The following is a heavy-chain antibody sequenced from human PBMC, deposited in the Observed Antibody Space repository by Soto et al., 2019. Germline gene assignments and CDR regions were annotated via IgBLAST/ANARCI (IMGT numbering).Heavy chain of an antibody. J-gene: IGHJ4*02. Sequence: QVQLVQSGAEVKNPGSSVKVSCKGSGDTFSRSTISWVRQVPGQRLEGMGRIIPVLGVENHAQNFQGRVTVTADKSTSTAYLELSSLKSEDTAIYYCASSTSGVYVFHDWGQGTLVTVSS. CDR3: ASSTSGVYVFHD. CDR2: IIPVLGVE. V-gene: IGHV1-69*02. CDR1: GDTFSRST. D-gene: IGHD2-8*01.